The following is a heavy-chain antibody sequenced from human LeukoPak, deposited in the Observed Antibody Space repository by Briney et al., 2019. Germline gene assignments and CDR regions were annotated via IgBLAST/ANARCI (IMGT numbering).Heavy chain of an antibody. D-gene: IGHD3-10*01. J-gene: IGHJ4*02. Sequence: SQNLSLTCAISGDSISSNSAAWNWLRQSPSRGLEWLGRTYYRSKWYNDYAISVKGRITINPDTSKNQFSLQLNSVTPEDTAVYYCARASSSMARALDYWGQGTLVTVSS. CDR3: ARASSSMARALDY. CDR1: GDSISSNSAA. CDR2: TYYRSKWYN. V-gene: IGHV6-1*01.